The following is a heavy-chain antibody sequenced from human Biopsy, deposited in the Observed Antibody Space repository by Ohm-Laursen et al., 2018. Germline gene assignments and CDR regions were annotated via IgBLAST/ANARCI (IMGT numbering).Heavy chain of an antibody. V-gene: IGHV4-59*07. CDR1: GGSIISYY. J-gene: IGHJ5*02. CDR2: VYTGGIT. D-gene: IGHD3-3*01. Sequence: SDTLSLTCGVSGGSIISYYWTWIRQPPGKGLEWIGHVYTGGITNYNPSLKSRVTISKDTSKNQFSLQVNSVTAADTAVYYCARTPRDSFWSGSYKRGLWFDPWGQGTLVIVSS. CDR3: ARTPRDSFWSGSYKRGLWFDP.